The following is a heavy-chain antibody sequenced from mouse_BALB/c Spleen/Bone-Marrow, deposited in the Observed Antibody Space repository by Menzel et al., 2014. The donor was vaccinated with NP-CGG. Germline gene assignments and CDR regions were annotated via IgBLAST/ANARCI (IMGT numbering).Heavy chain of an antibody. D-gene: IGHD2-14*01. CDR1: GYSFTGYY. CDR3: AKNYRYDGALDY. Sequence: EVQLQQSGPELVKPGASVKISCKASGYSFTGYYMHWVKQSHVKSLEWIGRIYPYSGGTDYNQNFKDKASLTVDKSSSTAYMELHSLTSEDSAVYYCAKNYRYDGALDYWGQGASLTVSS. CDR2: IYPYSGGT. J-gene: IGHJ4*01. V-gene: IGHV1-31*01.